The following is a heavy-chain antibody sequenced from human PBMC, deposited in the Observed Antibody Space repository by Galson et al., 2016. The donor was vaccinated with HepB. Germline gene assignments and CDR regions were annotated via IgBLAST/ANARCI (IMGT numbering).Heavy chain of an antibody. CDR2: ISGYSGKT. CDR1: GHIFTSFG. V-gene: IGHV1-18*01. Sequence: SVKVSCKASGHIFTSFGISWVRQAPGQGLEWMGWISGYSGKTEYAQNLQGRVTVTTDTSATTADLELRSLRSDDTAVYYCARVRLVSAGLNDYWGQGTLVTVSS. D-gene: IGHD5/OR15-5a*01. CDR3: ARVRLVSAGLNDY. J-gene: IGHJ4*02.